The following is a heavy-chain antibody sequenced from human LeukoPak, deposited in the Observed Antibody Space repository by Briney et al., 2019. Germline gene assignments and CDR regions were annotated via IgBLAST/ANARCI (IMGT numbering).Heavy chain of an antibody. CDR1: GYTFTGYY. V-gene: IGHV1-18*04. D-gene: IGHD6-19*01. Sequence: ASVKVSCKASGYTFTGYYMHWVRQAPGQGLEWTGWISAYNGNTNYAQKLQGRVTMTTDTSTSTAYMELRSLRSDDTAVYYCARDSSVGWGFDYWGQGTLVTVSS. CDR2: ISAYNGNT. CDR3: ARDSSVGWGFDY. J-gene: IGHJ4*02.